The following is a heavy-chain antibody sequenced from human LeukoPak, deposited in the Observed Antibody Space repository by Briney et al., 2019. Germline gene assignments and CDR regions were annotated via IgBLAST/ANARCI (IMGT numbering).Heavy chain of an antibody. V-gene: IGHV5-51*01. CDR1: GYSFTSYW. D-gene: IGHD3-10*01. J-gene: IGHJ4*02. Sequence: GESLKISCKGSGYSFTSYWIGWVRQMPGKGLEWMGIIYPGDSDTRYSPSFQGRVTISADKSISTAYLQWSSLKASDTAMYYCASAITMVRGVIITGLYFDYWGQGTLVTVSS. CDR2: IYPGDSDT. CDR3: ASAITMVRGVIITGLYFDY.